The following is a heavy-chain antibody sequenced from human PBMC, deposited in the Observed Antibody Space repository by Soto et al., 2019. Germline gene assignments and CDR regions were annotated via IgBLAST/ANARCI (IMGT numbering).Heavy chain of an antibody. D-gene: IGHD4-17*01. V-gene: IGHV3-33*01. Sequence: GGSLRLSCAASGFTFSSYGMHWVRQAPGKGLERVAVIWYDGSNKYYADSVKGRFTISRGNSKNTLYLQMNSLRAEDTAVYYCARDIAVTSCYFDYWGQGTLVTVSS. CDR3: ARDIAVTSCYFDY. J-gene: IGHJ4*02. CDR1: GFTFSSYG. CDR2: IWYDGSNK.